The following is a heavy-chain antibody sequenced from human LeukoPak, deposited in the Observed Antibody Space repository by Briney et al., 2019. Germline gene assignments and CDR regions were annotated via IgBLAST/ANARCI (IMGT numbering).Heavy chain of an antibody. CDR3: TTDPSYYYDSSGYYQDYFDY. CDR1: GFTFSNAW. D-gene: IGHD3-22*01. V-gene: IGHV3-15*01. J-gene: IGHJ4*02. Sequence: GGSLRLSCAASGFTFSNAWMSWVRQAPGKGREWVGRIKSKTDGGTTDYAAPVKGRFTISRDDSKNTLYLQMNSLKTEDTAVYYCTTDPSYYYDSSGYYQDYFDYWGQGTLVTVSS. CDR2: IKSKTDGGTT.